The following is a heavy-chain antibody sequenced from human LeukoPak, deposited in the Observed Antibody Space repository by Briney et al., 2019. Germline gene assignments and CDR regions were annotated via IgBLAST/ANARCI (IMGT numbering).Heavy chain of an antibody. CDR2: ISSSSSYI. Sequence: GGSLRLSCAASGFTFSSCSMNWVRQAPGKGLEWVSSISSSSSYIYYADSVKGRFTISRDNAKNSLYLQMNSLRAEDTAVYYCARVSIAVAGTGIDYWGQGTLVTVSS. D-gene: IGHD6-19*01. CDR3: ARVSIAVAGTGIDY. J-gene: IGHJ4*02. CDR1: GFTFSSCS. V-gene: IGHV3-21*01.